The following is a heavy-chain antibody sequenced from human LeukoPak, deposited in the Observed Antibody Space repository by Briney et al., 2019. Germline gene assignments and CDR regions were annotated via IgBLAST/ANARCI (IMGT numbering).Heavy chain of an antibody. V-gene: IGHV3-7*01. Sequence: PGGSLRLSCAASGFTFTTYWMSWVRQAPGKVLEWVANINQDGSEKYYVDSVKGRFTISRDNAKNSLYLQMNSLRAEDTAVYYCARGSSARSSSSYYFDYWGQGTLVTVSS. CDR2: INQDGSEK. D-gene: IGHD6-6*01. CDR3: ARGSSARSSSSYYFDY. CDR1: GFTFTTYW. J-gene: IGHJ4*02.